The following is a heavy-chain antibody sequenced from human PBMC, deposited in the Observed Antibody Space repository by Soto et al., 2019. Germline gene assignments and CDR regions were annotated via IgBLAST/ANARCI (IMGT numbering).Heavy chain of an antibody. D-gene: IGHD1-20*01. CDR3: TRRSNWNSEAPDY. J-gene: IGHJ4*02. V-gene: IGHV5-51*01. CDR1: GYIFTTYW. Sequence: PGESLKISCKGSGYIFTTYWIAWVRQRPGKGLEWIGIIFPGESEVRYNPSFQGQVTISADKAINTAYLQWSSLKASDSAMYYCTRRSNWNSEAPDYWGQGNLVTVSS. CDR2: IFPGESEV.